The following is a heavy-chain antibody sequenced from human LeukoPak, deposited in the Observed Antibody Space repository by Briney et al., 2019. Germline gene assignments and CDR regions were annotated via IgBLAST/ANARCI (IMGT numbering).Heavy chain of an antibody. CDR2: ISYDGSNK. D-gene: IGHD3-9*01. Sequence: PGGSLRLSCAASGFTFSSYAMHWVRQAPGKGLEWVAVISYDGSNKYYADSVKGRFTISRDNSKNTLYLQMNSLRAEDTAVYYCARGWDYDILTGARFWGQGTLVTVSS. CDR1: GFTFSSYA. CDR3: ARGWDYDILTGARF. V-gene: IGHV3-30*04. J-gene: IGHJ4*02.